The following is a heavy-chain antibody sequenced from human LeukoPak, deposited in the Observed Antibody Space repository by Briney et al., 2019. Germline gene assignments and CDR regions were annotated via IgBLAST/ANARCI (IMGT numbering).Heavy chain of an antibody. J-gene: IGHJ4*02. CDR2: IYYSGST. V-gene: IGHV4-59*12. Sequence: SETLSLTCTVSGGSISSYYWSWIRQPPGKGLEWIGYIYYSGSTNYNPSLKSRVTISVDRSKNQFSLKLSSVTAADTAVYYCARGYDILTGHDYFDYWGQGTLVTVSS. CDR1: GGSISSYY. D-gene: IGHD3-9*01. CDR3: ARGYDILTGHDYFDY.